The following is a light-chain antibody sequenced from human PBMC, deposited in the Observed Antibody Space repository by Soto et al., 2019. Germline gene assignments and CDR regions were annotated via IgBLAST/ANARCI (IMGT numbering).Light chain of an antibody. CDR2: AAS. CDR1: QSVSHN. V-gene: IGKV3-15*01. CDR3: QKYGSSRQT. Sequence: VMTQSPATLSLSPGERATLSCRASQSVSHNLAWYQQTPGQTPRLLIYAASTRATDIPDRFSGSGSGTEFNLTISSLQSEDFAVYYCQKYGSSRQTCGQGTKVDIK. J-gene: IGKJ1*01.